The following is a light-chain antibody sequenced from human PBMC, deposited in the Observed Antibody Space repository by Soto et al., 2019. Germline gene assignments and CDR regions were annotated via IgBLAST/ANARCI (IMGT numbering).Light chain of an antibody. V-gene: IGLV2-23*02. Sequence: QSALTQPASVSGSPGQSITITCTGTSSDVGAYNLVSWYQQHPGKAPKPKIYDVNKRPSGVSNRFSGSKSGNTASLTISGLQAEDEADYYCASYAGGTTFAFGTGTKLTVL. CDR1: SSDVGAYNL. CDR2: DVN. CDR3: ASYAGGTTFA. J-gene: IGLJ1*01.